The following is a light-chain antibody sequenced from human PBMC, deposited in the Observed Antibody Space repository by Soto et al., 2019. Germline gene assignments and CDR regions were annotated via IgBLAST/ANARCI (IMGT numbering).Light chain of an antibody. V-gene: IGKV3-15*01. CDR1: QSVNSN. J-gene: IGKJ2*01. Sequence: EIVMTQSPATLSVSPGERATLSCRASQSVNSNLAWYQQKPGQAPRLLIYGASTRATGIPARFSGSGSGTEFTLTISSLQSEYFAVYYCQQYYKWPRTFGQGTKLEIK. CDR2: GAS. CDR3: QQYYKWPRT.